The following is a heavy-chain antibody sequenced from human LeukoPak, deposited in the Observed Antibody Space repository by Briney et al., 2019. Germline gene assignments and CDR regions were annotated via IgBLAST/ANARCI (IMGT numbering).Heavy chain of an antibody. Sequence: ASVKVSCKASGYTFTGHYMHWVRQAPGQGLEWMGWINPNSGGTNYAQKFQGRVTMTRDTSISTAYTELSRLRSDDTAVYYCAKRYCSGGSCSNWFDPWGQGTLVTVSS. J-gene: IGHJ5*02. CDR1: GYTFTGHY. CDR3: AKRYCSGGSCSNWFDP. CDR2: INPNSGGT. D-gene: IGHD2-15*01. V-gene: IGHV1-2*02.